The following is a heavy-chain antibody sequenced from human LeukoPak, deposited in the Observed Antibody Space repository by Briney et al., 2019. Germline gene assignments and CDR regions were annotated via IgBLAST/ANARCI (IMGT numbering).Heavy chain of an antibody. CDR2: IRYDGSNK. Sequence: GGSLRLSCAASGFTFSSYGMHWVRQAPGKGLEWVAFIRYDGSNKYYADSVKGRFTISRDNSKNTLYLQMNSLRAEDTAVYYCAGYYDFWSGYPVYWGQGTLVTVSS. CDR3: AGYYDFWSGYPVY. J-gene: IGHJ4*02. CDR1: GFTFSSYG. V-gene: IGHV3-30*02. D-gene: IGHD3-3*01.